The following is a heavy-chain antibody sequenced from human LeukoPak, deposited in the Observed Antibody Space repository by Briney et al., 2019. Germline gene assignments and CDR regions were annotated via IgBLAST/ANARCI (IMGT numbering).Heavy chain of an antibody. CDR2: ISSSGSTI. CDR1: GFTFSSYE. Sequence: PGGSLRLSCAASGFTFSSYEMNWVRQAPGKGLEWVSYISSSGSTIYYADSVKGRFTISRDNAKNSLYLQMNSLRAEDTAVYYCARGQYDYNYFDYWGQGTLVTVSS. D-gene: IGHD5-12*01. J-gene: IGHJ4*02. V-gene: IGHV3-48*03. CDR3: ARGQYDYNYFDY.